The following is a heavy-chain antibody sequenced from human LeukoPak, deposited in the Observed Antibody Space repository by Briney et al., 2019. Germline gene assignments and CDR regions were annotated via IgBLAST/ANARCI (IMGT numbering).Heavy chain of an antibody. D-gene: IGHD3-22*01. CDR1: GFTFSSYA. J-gene: IGHJ4*02. Sequence: GGSLRLSCAASGFTFSSYAMHWVRQAPGKGLEWVAVISYDGSNKYYADSVKGRFTISRDNSKNTLYLQMNSLRAEDTAVYYCAKENGCYYDSSVLLGYWGQGTLVTVSS. CDR3: AKENGCYYDSSVLLGY. CDR2: ISYDGSNK. V-gene: IGHV3-30-3*01.